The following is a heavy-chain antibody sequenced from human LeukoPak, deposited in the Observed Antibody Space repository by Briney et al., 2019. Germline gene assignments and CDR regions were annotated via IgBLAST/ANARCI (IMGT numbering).Heavy chain of an antibody. CDR1: GLTFSNAW. J-gene: IGHJ6*02. CDR2: IRSKTDGGTT. V-gene: IGHV3-15*01. Sequence: PGGSLGLSCAASGLTFSNAWMSWVRQAPGKGLEWVGRIRSKTDGGTTDYAAPVKGRFTISRDDSKSTLYLQMNSLKTEDTAVYYCTTAPYGDYPPYYYYGMDVWGQGTTVTVSS. D-gene: IGHD4-17*01. CDR3: TTAPYGDYPPYYYYGMDV.